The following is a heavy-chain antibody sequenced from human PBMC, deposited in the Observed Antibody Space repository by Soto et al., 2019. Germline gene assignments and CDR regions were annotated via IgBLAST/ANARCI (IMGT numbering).Heavy chain of an antibody. J-gene: IGHJ4*02. V-gene: IGHV3-30*03. CDR2: ISTDGSNK. Sequence: QVHLVESGGGVVQPGRSLRVSCAASGVSFSTYGMHWVRQAPGKVLEWVAFISTDGSNKYYADSVTGRFTIARDNTKNTIYLQMNSLRAEDTAVYYCAAGFGNYWAFDYWGQGTLVTVSS. D-gene: IGHD1-26*01. CDR3: AAGFGNYWAFDY. CDR1: GVSFSTYG.